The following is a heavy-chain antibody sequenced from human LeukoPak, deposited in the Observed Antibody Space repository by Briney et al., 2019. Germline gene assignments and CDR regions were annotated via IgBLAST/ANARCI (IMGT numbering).Heavy chain of an antibody. D-gene: IGHD6-19*01. CDR2: ISSSSSTI. CDR3: ARENVAGTDYYYGMDV. CDR1: GLTFSSYS. J-gene: IGHJ6*02. V-gene: IGHV3-48*01. Sequence: GGSLRLSCAASGLTFSSYSMNWVRQAPGKGLEWVSYISSSSSTIYYADSVKGRFTISRDNAKNSLYLQMNSLRAEDTAVYYCARENVAGTDYYYGMDVWGQGTTVTVS.